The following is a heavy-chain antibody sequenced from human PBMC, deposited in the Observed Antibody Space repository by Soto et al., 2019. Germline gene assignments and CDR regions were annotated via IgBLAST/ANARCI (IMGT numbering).Heavy chain of an antibody. CDR1: GFTFSSYG. V-gene: IGHV3-30*18. D-gene: IGHD3-3*01. CDR2: ISYDGSNK. Sequence: QVQLVESGGGVVQPGRSLRLSCAASGFTFSSYGMHWVRQAPGKGLEWVAVISYDGSNKYYADSVKGRFTISRDNSKNTLYLHMNSLRAEDTAVYYCAKEGGFFGVVPQVYYGMDVWGQGTTVTVSS. CDR3: AKEGGFFGVVPQVYYGMDV. J-gene: IGHJ6*02.